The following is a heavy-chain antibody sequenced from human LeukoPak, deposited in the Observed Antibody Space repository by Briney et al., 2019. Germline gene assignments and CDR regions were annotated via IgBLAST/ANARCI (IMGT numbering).Heavy chain of an antibody. Sequence: GGSLRLSCAASGFTFSDYYMSWIRQAPGKGLEWVSYISGSGSTIYYADSVKGRFTISRDNAKNSLYLQMNSLRAEDTAVYYCASPPSRYCSSTSCYINYWGQGTLVTVSS. CDR2: ISGSGSTI. CDR3: ASPPSRYCSSTSCYINY. D-gene: IGHD2-2*02. J-gene: IGHJ4*02. V-gene: IGHV3-11*01. CDR1: GFTFSDYY.